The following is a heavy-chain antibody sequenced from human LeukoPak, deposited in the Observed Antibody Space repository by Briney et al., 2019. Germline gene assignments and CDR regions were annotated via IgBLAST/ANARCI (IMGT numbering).Heavy chain of an antibody. CDR3: AVDWGGEGCFFSLFDS. CDR2: ISSSGSTK. CDR1: GFTFSSYE. J-gene: IGHJ4*02. V-gene: IGHV3-48*03. D-gene: IGHD2-21*01. Sequence: PGGSLRLSCAASGFTFSSYEMNWVRQAPGKGLEWVSYISSSGSTKYYADSVKGRFTISRDNAKNSLYLQMNSLRAEDTAFYYCAVDWGGEGCFFSLFDSGGKAPLVTVSS.